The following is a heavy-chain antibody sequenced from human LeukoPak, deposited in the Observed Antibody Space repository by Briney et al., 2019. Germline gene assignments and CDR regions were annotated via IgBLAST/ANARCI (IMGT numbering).Heavy chain of an antibody. CDR3: ARYSVKITFGGVIVIYDY. J-gene: IGHJ4*02. V-gene: IGHV4-34*01. D-gene: IGHD3-16*02. CDR2: INHSGIT. Sequence: TASETLSLACPVYGGSFSGYYWGSIRHPPGKGLEWNGEINHSGITNYNPSLKSRVTISVDTSKNQFSLKLSSVTAADTAVYYCARYSVKITFGGVIVIYDYWGQGTLVTVSS. CDR1: GGSFSGYY.